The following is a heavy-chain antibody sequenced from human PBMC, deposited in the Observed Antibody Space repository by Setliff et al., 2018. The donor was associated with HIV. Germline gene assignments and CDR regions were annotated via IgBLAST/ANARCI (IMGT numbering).Heavy chain of an antibody. Sequence: ASVKVSCKASGYTFTGYYMHWVRQAPGQGPEWMGWISAHNDNTNYGQKFQDRVTMTTDTATSTAYMELRSLGSDDTAVYYCARVVVRGVTFIAEYFQHWGQGTLVTVSS. CDR3: ARVVVRGVTFIAEYFQH. D-gene: IGHD3-10*01. CDR2: ISAHNDNT. CDR1: GYTFTGYY. J-gene: IGHJ1*01. V-gene: IGHV1-18*04.